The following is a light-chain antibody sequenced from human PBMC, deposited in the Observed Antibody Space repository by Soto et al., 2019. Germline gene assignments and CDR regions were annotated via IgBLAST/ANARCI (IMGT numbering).Light chain of an antibody. CDR2: KAS. Sequence: DIQITQSPSTLSGSVGDRVTITCRASQTISSWLAWYQQKPGKAPKPLIYKASTLKSGVPSRFSGSGSGTEFTXTISSLQPDDFATYYCQHYNSYSEAFGQATK. CDR3: QHYNSYSEA. CDR1: QTISSW. J-gene: IGKJ1*01. V-gene: IGKV1-5*03.